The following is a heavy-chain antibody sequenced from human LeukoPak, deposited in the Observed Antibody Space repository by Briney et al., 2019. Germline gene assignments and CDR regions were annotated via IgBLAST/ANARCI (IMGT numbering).Heavy chain of an antibody. Sequence: SETLSLTCTVSGGSISSGGYYWSWIRQHPGKGLEWIGYIYYSGSAYYNPSLKSRVTISVDTSKNQFSLKLSSVTAADTAVYCCARHGGWRFGESHYYYGMDVWGQGTTVTVSS. CDR3: ARHGGWRFGESHYYYGMDV. J-gene: IGHJ6*02. D-gene: IGHD3-10*01. V-gene: IGHV4-31*03. CDR2: IYYSGSA. CDR1: GGSISSGGYY.